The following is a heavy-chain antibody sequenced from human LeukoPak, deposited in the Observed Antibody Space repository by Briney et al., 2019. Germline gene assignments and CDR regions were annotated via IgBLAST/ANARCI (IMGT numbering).Heavy chain of an antibody. CDR3: AKDGYPGSSLYDY. CDR2: ISWNSGSI. J-gene: IGHJ4*02. V-gene: IGHV3-9*01. D-gene: IGHD3-10*01. CDR1: GFTFDDYA. Sequence: GGSLRLSCAASGFTFDDYAMHWVRQAPGKGLEWVSGISWNSGSIGYADPVKGRFTISRDNAKNSLYLQMNSLRAEDTALYYCAKDGYPGSSLYDYWGQGTLVTVSS.